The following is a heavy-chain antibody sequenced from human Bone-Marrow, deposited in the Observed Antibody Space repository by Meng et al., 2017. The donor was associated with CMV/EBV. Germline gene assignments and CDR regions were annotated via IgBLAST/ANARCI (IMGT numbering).Heavy chain of an antibody. J-gene: IGHJ4*02. Sequence: SETLSLTCTVSGGSISSYYWSWIRQPPGKGLEWIGYIYYSGSTNYNPSLKSRVTISVDTSKNQFSLKLSSVTAADTAVYYCARASNYDFWSGYYTGGIFDYWGQGTLVTVYS. V-gene: IGHV4-59*01. CDR1: GGSISSYY. CDR2: IYYSGST. CDR3: ARASNYDFWSGYYTGGIFDY. D-gene: IGHD3-3*01.